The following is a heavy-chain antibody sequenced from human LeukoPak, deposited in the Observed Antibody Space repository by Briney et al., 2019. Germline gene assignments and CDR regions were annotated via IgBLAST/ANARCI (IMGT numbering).Heavy chain of an antibody. V-gene: IGHV3-21*01. Sequence: GGSLRLSCAASGFTFSSYSMNWVRQAPGKGLEWVSSISSSSSYIYYADSVKGRFTISRDNAKNSLYLQMNSLRAEDTAVYYCARDLSRITICGVVIPLGYWGQGTLVTVSS. J-gene: IGHJ4*02. CDR3: ARDLSRITICGVVIPLGY. CDR2: ISSSSSYI. CDR1: GFTFSSYS. D-gene: IGHD3-3*01.